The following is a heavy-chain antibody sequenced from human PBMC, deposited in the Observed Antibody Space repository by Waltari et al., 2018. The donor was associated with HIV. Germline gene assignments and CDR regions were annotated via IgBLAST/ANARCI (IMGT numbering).Heavy chain of an antibody. J-gene: IGHJ4*02. CDR2: ISSSGGTT. V-gene: IGHV3-23*01. CDR3: AKSLVGSISGVDY. CDR1: GFRFCSYA. D-gene: IGHD1-26*01. Sequence: EVQLLESGGGLVQPGGSLRLSCAASGFRFCSYAMSWVRQAAGKELEWGSTISSSGGTTDYADSVKGRFTISRDNSKSTLYVQMNSLRAEDTAVYYCAKSLVGSISGVDYWGQGTLVTVSS.